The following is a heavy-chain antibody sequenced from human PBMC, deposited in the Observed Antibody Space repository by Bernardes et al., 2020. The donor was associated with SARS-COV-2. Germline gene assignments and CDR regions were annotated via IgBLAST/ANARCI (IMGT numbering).Heavy chain of an antibody. CDR1: GASIHNYY. V-gene: IGHV4-59*01. CDR2: FDYTDPTPYNPS. CDR3: ARGLYFGELSLDF. J-gene: IGHJ4*02. Sequence: SVTLTLTCTVSGASIHNYYWTWIRQPPGPGLEWIGHFDYTDPTPYNPSLYNPSLKSRVTISVDMSKNQFSLRLNSVTAAAAAVYYCARGLYFGELSLDFWGKVSLVTVSS. D-gene: IGHD3-10*01.